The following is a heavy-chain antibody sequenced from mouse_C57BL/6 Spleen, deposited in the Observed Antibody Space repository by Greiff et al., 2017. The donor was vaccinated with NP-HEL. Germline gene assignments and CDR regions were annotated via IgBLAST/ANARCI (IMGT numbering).Heavy chain of an antibody. CDR2: IYPSDSET. J-gene: IGHJ1*03. D-gene: IGHD2-12*01. V-gene: IGHV1-61*01. CDR3: ARLKLRYFDV. CDR1: GYTFTSYW. Sequence: QVQLQQPGAELVRPGSSVKLSCKASGYTFTSYWMDWVKQRPGQGLEWIGNIYPSDSETHYNQKFKDKATLTVDKSSSTAYMQLSSLTSEDSAVYYCARLKLRYFDVWGTGTTVTVSS.